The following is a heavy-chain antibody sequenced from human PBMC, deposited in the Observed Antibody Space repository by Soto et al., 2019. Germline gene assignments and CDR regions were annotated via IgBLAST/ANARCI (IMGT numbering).Heavy chain of an antibody. CDR2: IIPIFGTA. D-gene: IGHD2-21*02. V-gene: IGHV1-69*13. J-gene: IGHJ4*02. Sequence: GPSVKVSCKASGGTFSSYAISWVRQAPGQGLEWMGGIIPIFGTANYAQKFQGRVTITADESTSTAYMELSSLRSEDTAVYYCARTSYCGGDCYWGHFDYWGQGTLVTVSS. CDR1: GGTFSSYA. CDR3: ARTSYCGGDCYWGHFDY.